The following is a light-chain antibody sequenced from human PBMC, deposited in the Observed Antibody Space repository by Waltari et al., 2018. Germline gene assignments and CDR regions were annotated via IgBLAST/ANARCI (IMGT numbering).Light chain of an antibody. CDR1: QSSSIW. CDR3: QHYNNYPVA. CDR2: KPF. Sequence: DIQMTHSPSPLSASVGERVTITCRASQSSSIWLAWYQQKPGKAPKLLISKPFSLESGVPSRFSGSGSGTEFTLTISNLQPDDFATYYCQHYNNYPVAFGQGTKLEI. V-gene: IGKV1-5*03. J-gene: IGKJ2*01.